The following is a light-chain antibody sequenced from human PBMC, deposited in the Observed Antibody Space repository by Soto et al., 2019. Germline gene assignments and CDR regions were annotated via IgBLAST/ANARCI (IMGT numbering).Light chain of an antibody. CDR3: QHYNSYSEA. V-gene: IGKV1-5*03. Sequence: DIQMTQSPSTLSGSLGDRGTITCRAGQTISSWLACYQHKPVKAPKLLIYKASTLKRWVPSRSSGSGSGTEFTLTVCSLQPDDFATYYCQHYNSYSEAFGHGTKVDI. CDR2: KAS. CDR1: QTISSW. J-gene: IGKJ1*01.